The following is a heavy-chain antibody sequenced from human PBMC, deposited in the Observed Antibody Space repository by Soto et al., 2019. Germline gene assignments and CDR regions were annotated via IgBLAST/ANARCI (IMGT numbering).Heavy chain of an antibody. Sequence: GGSLRLSCVVSGFTFSNYWMHWVRQAPGKGLVWVSRVNGDGSSTIYADSVKGRFTISRDNAKNTLYLQMNSLRAEDTAVYYCARREYDVVAGYRLDYWGQGTRVTVSS. D-gene: IGHD3-9*01. J-gene: IGHJ4*02. V-gene: IGHV3-74*01. CDR1: GFTFSNYW. CDR3: ARREYDVVAGYRLDY. CDR2: VNGDGSST.